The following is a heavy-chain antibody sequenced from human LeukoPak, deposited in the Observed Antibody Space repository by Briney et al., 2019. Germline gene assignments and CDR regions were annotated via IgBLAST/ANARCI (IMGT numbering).Heavy chain of an antibody. V-gene: IGHV3-53*01. J-gene: IGHJ4*02. CDR2: IYGGGGT. D-gene: IGHD3-10*01. CDR1: GFTDSNNY. CDR3: ARWSGGRFFGGFDY. Sequence: GGTLRLSRAASGFTDSNNYMSWVRQAPGKGLEGVSLIYGGGGTYYADSVKGRFTISRDNSKNTLYLQMNSLRAEDTAVYYCARWSGGRFFGGFDYWGQGALVTVSS.